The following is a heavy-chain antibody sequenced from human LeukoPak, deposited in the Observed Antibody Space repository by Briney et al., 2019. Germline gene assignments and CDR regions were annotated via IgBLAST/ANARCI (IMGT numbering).Heavy chain of an antibody. Sequence: GGSLRLSCAASGFTFSSYWMHWVRHAPGKGLVWVSRINGAGSSKNYADSVKGRFTMSRDNANNKLYLQMTSLTAENTGAYYCARGGGSNLSYWGQGTLVTVSS. V-gene: IGHV3-74*01. D-gene: IGHD6-6*01. CDR3: ARGGGSNLSY. J-gene: IGHJ4*02. CDR2: INGAGSSK. CDR1: GFTFSSYW.